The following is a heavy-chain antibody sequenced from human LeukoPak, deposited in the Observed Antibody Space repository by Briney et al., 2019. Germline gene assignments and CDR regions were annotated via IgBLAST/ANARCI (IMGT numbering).Heavy chain of an antibody. CDR2: INSDGSST. CDR3: ARVSSGSYFGYYYYYMDV. Sequence: GGSLRLSCAASRFTFSNYWMHWVRQAPGKGLVWVSRINSDGSSTGYADSVKGRFTISRDNAKNTLYLQMNSLRAEDTAVYYCARVSSGSYFGYYYYYMDVWGKGTTVTVSS. CDR1: RFTFSNYW. D-gene: IGHD1-26*01. V-gene: IGHV3-74*01. J-gene: IGHJ6*03.